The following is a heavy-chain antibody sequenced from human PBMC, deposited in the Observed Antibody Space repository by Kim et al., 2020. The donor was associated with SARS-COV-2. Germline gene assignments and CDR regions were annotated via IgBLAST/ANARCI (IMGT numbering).Heavy chain of an antibody. D-gene: IGHD5-12*01. J-gene: IGHJ6*02. CDR2: MNPNSGNT. V-gene: IGHV1-8*01. CDR1: GYTFTSYD. CDR3: ARVPMVAPYYYYYGMDV. Sequence: ASVKVSCKASGYTFTSYDINWVRQATGQGLEWMGWMNPNSGNTGYAQKFQGRVTMTRNTSISTAYMELSSLRSEDTAVYYCARVPMVAPYYYYYGMDVWGQGTTVTVSS.